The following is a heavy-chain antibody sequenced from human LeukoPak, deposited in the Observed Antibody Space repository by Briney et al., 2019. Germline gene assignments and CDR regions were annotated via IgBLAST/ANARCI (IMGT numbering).Heavy chain of an antibody. CDR3: ARDIVSGPFVISLES. Sequence: GGSLRLSCAASGFTFSNYWMNWVRQAPGKGLEWGANIKEDGSEKFYVDSVKGRFIISRDNAKNSLYLQMNSLRAEATAVYYCARDIVSGPFVISLESWGQGALVTVSS. CDR1: GFTFSNYW. D-gene: IGHD2-21*01. V-gene: IGHV3-7*01. J-gene: IGHJ4*02. CDR2: IKEDGSEK.